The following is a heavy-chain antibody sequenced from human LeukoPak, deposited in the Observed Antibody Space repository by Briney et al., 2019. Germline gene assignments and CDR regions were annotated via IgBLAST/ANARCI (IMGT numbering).Heavy chain of an antibody. CDR3: ARFAAGGSYYYYMDV. Sequence: PGGSLRLSCAASGFTFSSYSMNWLRQAPGKGLEWVAYITYGSDTIFYADSVKGRFTISRDNAKNSLYLQMNSLRADDTAVYYCARFAAGGSYYYYMDVWGRGTTVTVSS. J-gene: IGHJ6*03. CDR1: GFTFSSYS. V-gene: IGHV3-48*01. CDR2: ITYGSDTI. D-gene: IGHD6-25*01.